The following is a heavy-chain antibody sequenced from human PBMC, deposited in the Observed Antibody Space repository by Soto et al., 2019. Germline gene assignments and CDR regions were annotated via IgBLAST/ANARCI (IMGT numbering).Heavy chain of an antibody. D-gene: IGHD5-12*01. Sequence: LRLSCAASGFTFSDYYMSWIRQAPGKGLEGVSYISSSGSTIYYADSVKGRVTISRDNAKNSLYLQMNSLRAEDTAGYYCARVRVHSRYDSFDYWRQGTLVTVSS. V-gene: IGHV3-11*01. CDR1: GFTFSDYY. J-gene: IGHJ4*02. CDR3: ARVRVHSRYDSFDY. CDR2: ISSSGSTI.